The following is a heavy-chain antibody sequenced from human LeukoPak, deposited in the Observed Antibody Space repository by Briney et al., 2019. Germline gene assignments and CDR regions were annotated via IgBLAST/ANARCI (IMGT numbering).Heavy chain of an antibody. D-gene: IGHD5-18*01. CDR2: IAYDGSND. CDR3: AKGIQLWFGWDYTLEY. Sequence: PGGSLRLSCAASGFSFSSYVMHWVRQAPGKGLEWVTIIAYDGSNDYYADSVKGRFTISRDNSKNTLYLQMNRLRAEDTAVYYCAKGIQLWFGWDYTLEYWGQGTLVTVSS. V-gene: IGHV3-30*18. CDR1: GFSFSSYV. J-gene: IGHJ4*02.